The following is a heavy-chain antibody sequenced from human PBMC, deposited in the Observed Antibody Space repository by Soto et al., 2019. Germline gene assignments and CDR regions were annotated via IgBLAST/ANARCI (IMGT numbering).Heavy chain of an antibody. V-gene: IGHV3-23*01. CDR3: AKAPLELQLWPKYDFEY. D-gene: IGHD5-18*01. CDR1: GFTFSSYA. Sequence: GGFLRISCAASGFTFSSYAMSWVRQAPGEGLEWVSAISGSGGSTYYADSVKGRFTISRDNSKNTLYLQMNSLRAEDTAVYYCAKAPLELQLWPKYDFEYWGQGTLVTVYS. CDR2: ISGSGGST. J-gene: IGHJ4*02.